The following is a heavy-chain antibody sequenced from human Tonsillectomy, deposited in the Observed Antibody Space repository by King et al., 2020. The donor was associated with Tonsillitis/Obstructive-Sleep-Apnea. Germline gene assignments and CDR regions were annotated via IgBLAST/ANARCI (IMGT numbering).Heavy chain of an antibody. CDR1: GFTFSRYG. CDR2: ISNDGSNE. CDR3: AKEATGVGYQEVFAS. Sequence: VQLVESGGGVVQPGRSLRLSCAASGFTFSRYGMHWVRQAPGKGLDWVAVISNDGSNEYYADSVKGRFTISRDRSKNTVYLQMNSLRAEDTALYYCAKEATGVGYQEVFASGGQGSLVSVSS. J-gene: IGHJ4*02. D-gene: IGHD2-21*01. V-gene: IGHV3-30*18.